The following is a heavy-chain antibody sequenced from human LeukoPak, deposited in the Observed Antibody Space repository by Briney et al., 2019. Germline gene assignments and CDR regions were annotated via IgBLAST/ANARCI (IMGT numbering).Heavy chain of an antibody. D-gene: IGHD6-19*01. V-gene: IGHV1-8*01. Sequence: ASVKVSCKASGYTFIINDINWVRQASGQGLEWMGWMNSKSGNTGYAQKFQGRVTMTRNTSISTAYMELTSLRSEDTAVYYCARGRVNSGWYVDYWGQGTLVAVSS. CDR2: MNSKSGNT. J-gene: IGHJ4*02. CDR1: GYTFIIND. CDR3: ARGRVNSGWYVDY.